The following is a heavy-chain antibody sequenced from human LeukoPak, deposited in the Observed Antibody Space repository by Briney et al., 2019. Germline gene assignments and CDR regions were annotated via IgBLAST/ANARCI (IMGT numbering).Heavy chain of an antibody. V-gene: IGHV3-7*01. D-gene: IGHD6-13*01. CDR3: ASDRTVSIAAAGTSWFDP. J-gene: IGHJ5*02. Sequence: GGSLRLSCAASGFTFSRYAMSWVRQAPGKGLEWVANIKQDGSEKYYVDSVKGRFTISRDNAKNSLYLQMNSLRAEDTAVYYCASDRTVSIAAAGTSWFDPGGQGTLVTVSS. CDR2: IKQDGSEK. CDR1: GFTFSRYA.